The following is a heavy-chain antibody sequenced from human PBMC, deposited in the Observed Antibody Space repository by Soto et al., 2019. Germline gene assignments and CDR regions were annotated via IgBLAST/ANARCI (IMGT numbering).Heavy chain of an antibody. CDR2: IYYSGST. D-gene: IGHD4-4*01. CDR3: ARGVTVTTWDY. J-gene: IGHJ4*02. CDR1: GGSIISGGYC. V-gene: IGHV4-31*03. Sequence: PSETLSLTCTVSGGSIISGGYCWSWIRQHPGKGLEWIGYIYYSGSTYYNPSLKSRVTISVDTSKNQFSLKLSSVTAADTAVYYCARGVTVTTWDYWGQGTLVTVSS.